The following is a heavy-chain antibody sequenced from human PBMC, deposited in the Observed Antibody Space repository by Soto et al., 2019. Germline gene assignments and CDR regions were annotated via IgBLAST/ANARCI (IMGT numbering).Heavy chain of an antibody. Sequence: ASVKVSCKASGYTFTSYGISWVRQAPGQGLEWMGWISAYNGNTNYARKLQGRVTMTTDTSTSTAYMELRSLRSDDTAVYYCAREHIVVVTAIKPINYGMDVWGQGTTVTVSS. D-gene: IGHD2-21*02. J-gene: IGHJ6*02. CDR3: AREHIVVVTAIKPINYGMDV. V-gene: IGHV1-18*04. CDR1: GYTFTSYG. CDR2: ISAYNGNT.